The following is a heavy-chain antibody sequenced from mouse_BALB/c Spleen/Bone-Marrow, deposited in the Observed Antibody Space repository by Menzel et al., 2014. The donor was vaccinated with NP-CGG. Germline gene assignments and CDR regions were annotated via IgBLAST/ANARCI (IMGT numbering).Heavy chain of an antibody. V-gene: IGHV1-67*01. CDR2: ISTYSGNT. CDR3: AGRTYGSRPFDY. D-gene: IGHD1-1*01. CDR1: GYTFNDYA. J-gene: IGHJ2*01. Sequence: QGQLQQSGPELARPGVSVRISCKGSGYTFNDYAMYWGKQRHAKSLQWIGVISTYSGNTNYNQKFKGKATMTVDKSSSTAYMALAGLASAVSALYCCAGRTYGSRPFDYWCRGTTLTVSS.